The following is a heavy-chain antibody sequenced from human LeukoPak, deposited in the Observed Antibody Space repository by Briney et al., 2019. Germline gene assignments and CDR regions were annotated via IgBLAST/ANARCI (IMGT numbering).Heavy chain of an antibody. V-gene: IGHV4-59*08. CDR2: VHYTGYT. Sequence: PSETLSLTCTVSGDSISSKYWTWVRQPPGKGLEYIGYVHYTGYTDCNPSLESRLTISIDTSRNQFSLKLSSVTAADTAVYYCARLMPMALTGQRYFYHPLDVWGKGTTVTVSS. CDR1: GDSISSKY. D-gene: IGHD3-9*01. CDR3: ARLMPMALTGQRYFYHPLDV. J-gene: IGHJ6*04.